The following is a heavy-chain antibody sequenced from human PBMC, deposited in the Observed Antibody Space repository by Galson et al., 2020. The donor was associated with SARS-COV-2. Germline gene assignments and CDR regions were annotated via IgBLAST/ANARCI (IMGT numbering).Heavy chain of an antibody. CDR2: FDPEDGET. Sequence: ASVKVSCKVSGYTLTELSMHWVRQAHGKGLEWMGGFDPEDGETIYAQKFQGRVTMTEDTSTDTAYMELSSLRSEDTAVYYCATGTTVTTSGWFDPWGQGTLVTVSS. D-gene: IGHD4-4*01. CDR1: GYTLTELS. J-gene: IGHJ5*02. V-gene: IGHV1-24*01. CDR3: ATGTTVTTSGWFDP.